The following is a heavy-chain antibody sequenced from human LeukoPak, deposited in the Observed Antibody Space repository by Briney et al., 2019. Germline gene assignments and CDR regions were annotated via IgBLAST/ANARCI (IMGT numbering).Heavy chain of an antibody. V-gene: IGHV3-48*04. CDR3: ARGSGYLDY. Sequence: GGSLRLSCAASGFTFSSYSMNWVRQAPGKGLEWVSYISSSSSTIYYADSVKGRFTISRDNAKNSLYLQMNSLRAEDTAVYYCARGSGYLDYWGQGILVTVSS. CDR1: GFTFSSYS. J-gene: IGHJ4*02. CDR2: ISSSSSTI.